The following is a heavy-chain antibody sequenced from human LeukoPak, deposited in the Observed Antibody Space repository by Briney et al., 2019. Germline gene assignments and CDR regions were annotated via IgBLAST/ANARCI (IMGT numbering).Heavy chain of an antibody. CDR1: GFTFNTYE. CDR3: ARDAYGATFDAFDI. J-gene: IGHJ3*02. Sequence: PGGSLRLSCAASGFTFNTYEMNWVRQAPGKGLEWLSYIPSSGGSNYYADSVKGRFTISTDKAKNSLYLQMNSLRVEDTAVYYCARDAYGATFDAFDIWGRGTTVTVSS. D-gene: IGHD4-17*01. V-gene: IGHV3-48*03. CDR2: IPSSGGSN.